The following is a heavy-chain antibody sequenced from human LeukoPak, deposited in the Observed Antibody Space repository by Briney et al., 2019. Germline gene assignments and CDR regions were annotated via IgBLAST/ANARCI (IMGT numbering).Heavy chain of an antibody. CDR1: GGSLSSYY. Sequence: SETLSLTCTVSGGSLSSYYWSWIRQPPGKGLGWIGYNYYSGSTNYNPSLKSRVTISVDTSKNQFSLKLSSVTAADTAVYYCAGTTTARPFDPWGQGTLVTVSS. CDR3: AGTTTARPFDP. V-gene: IGHV4-59*01. CDR2: NYYSGST. J-gene: IGHJ5*02. D-gene: IGHD1-1*01.